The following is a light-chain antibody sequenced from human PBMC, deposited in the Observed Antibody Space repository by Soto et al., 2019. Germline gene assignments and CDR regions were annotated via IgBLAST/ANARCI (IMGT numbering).Light chain of an antibody. V-gene: IGLV1-40*01. J-gene: IGLJ3*02. Sequence: QSVLTQPPSVSGAPGQRVTISCTGSSSNIGADYGVHWYQQLPGRAPKLLIYDNNNRPSGVPDRFSGSKSDTSASLAITGLQAEDEADYYCQSYDSGLRDWNWVFGGGTKLTVL. CDR3: QSYDSGLRDWNWV. CDR1: SSNIGADYG. CDR2: DNN.